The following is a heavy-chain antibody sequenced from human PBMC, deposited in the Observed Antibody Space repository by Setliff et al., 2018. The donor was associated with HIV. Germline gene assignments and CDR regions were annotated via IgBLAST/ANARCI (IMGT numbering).Heavy chain of an antibody. J-gene: IGHJ4*02. V-gene: IGHV3-15*05. CDR2: IKSKTDGGTT. D-gene: IGHD3-9*01. CDR3: TTESVFLDYFFDY. Sequence: SLRLSCAASGFTFSNAWMNWVRQAPGKGLEWVGRIKSKTDGGTTDYAAPVKGRFTISRDDSKNTLYLQMSSLKTEDTAVYYCTTESVFLDYFFDYWGQGTLVTAPQ. CDR1: GFTFSNAW.